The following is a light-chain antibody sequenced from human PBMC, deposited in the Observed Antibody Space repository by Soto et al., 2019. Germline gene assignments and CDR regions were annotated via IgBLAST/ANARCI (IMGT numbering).Light chain of an antibody. CDR2: DVS. CDR3: QQYGGSPRVS. J-gene: IGKJ4*01. Sequence: EIVLTQSPGTLSLSPGERATLSCRSSQSVSSNYLAWYQQKPDQAPRLVIYDVSGRATGIPDRFSGSGSGTDFTLTISRLEPEDFAVYYCQQYGGSPRVSFGGGTKVEIK. CDR1: QSVSSNY. V-gene: IGKV3-20*01.